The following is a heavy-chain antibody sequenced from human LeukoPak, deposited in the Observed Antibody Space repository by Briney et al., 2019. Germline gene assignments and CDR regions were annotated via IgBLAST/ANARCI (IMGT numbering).Heavy chain of an antibody. Sequence: GGSLRLSCAASGFTFSSYWMQWVRQAPGKGLVWVSRINSDGSSTSYADSVKGRFTISRDNAKNTLYLQMNSLRAEDTAVYYCANSYGDFGPWYFDYWGQGTLVTVSS. V-gene: IGHV3-74*01. CDR3: ANSYGDFGPWYFDY. CDR2: INSDGSST. D-gene: IGHD4-17*01. J-gene: IGHJ4*02. CDR1: GFTFSSYW.